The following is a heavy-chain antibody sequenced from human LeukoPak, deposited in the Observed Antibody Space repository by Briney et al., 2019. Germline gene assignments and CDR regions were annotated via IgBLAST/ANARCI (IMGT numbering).Heavy chain of an antibody. CDR3: ARFLYDFWSGYYLDAFDI. CDR2: INHSGST. D-gene: IGHD3-3*01. CDR1: GGSFSGYY. V-gene: IGHV4-34*01. J-gene: IGHJ3*02. Sequence: PSETLSLTCAVYGGSFSGYYWSWIRQPPGKGLEWIGEINHSGSTNYNPSLKSRVTISVDTSKNQFSPKLSSVTAADTAVYYCARFLYDFWSGYYLDAFDIWGQGTMVTVSS.